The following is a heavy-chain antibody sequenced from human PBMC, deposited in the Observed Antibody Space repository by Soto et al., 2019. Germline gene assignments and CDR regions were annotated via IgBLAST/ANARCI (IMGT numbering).Heavy chain of an antibody. CDR1: GYTLTELS. D-gene: IGHD6-13*01. Sequence: ASVKVSCKVSGYTLTELSMHWVRQAPGKGLEWMGGFDPEDGETIYAQKFQGRVTMTEDTSTDTAYMELSSLRSEDTAVYYCATIPLAAAGFDPWGQGTLVTVSS. J-gene: IGHJ5*02. V-gene: IGHV1-24*01. CDR3: ATIPLAAAGFDP. CDR2: FDPEDGET.